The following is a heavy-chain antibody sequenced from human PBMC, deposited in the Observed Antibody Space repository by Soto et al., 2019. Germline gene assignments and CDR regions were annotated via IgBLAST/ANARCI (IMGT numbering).Heavy chain of an antibody. D-gene: IGHD3-3*01. CDR3: AKDRGPFWSGYYTVDY. CDR2: ISGSGGST. CDR1: GFTFSSYA. Sequence: EVQLLESGGGLVQPGGSLRLSCAASGFTFSSYAMSWVRQAPGKGLEWVSAISGSGGSTYYADSVEGRFTISRDNSKNTLYLQMNTLRAEYTSVYYCAKDRGPFWSGYYTVDYWGQGTLVTVSS. V-gene: IGHV3-23*01. J-gene: IGHJ4*02.